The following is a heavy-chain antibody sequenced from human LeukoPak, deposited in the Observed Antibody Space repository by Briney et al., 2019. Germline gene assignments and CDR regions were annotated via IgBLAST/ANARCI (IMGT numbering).Heavy chain of an antibody. CDR3: ARAIAARPPDFDY. V-gene: IGHV1-69*05. J-gene: IGHJ4*02. CDR2: IIPIFGTA. D-gene: IGHD6-6*01. CDR1: GGTFSSYA. Sequence: SVKVSCKASGGTFSSYAISWVRQAPGQGLEWMGGIIPIFGTANYAQKFQGRVTMTRDTSISTAYMELSRLRSDDTAVYYCARAIAARPPDFDYWGQGTLVTVSS.